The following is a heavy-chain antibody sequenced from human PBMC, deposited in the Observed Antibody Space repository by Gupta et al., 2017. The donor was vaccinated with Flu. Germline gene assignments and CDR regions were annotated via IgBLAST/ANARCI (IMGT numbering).Heavy chain of an antibody. V-gene: IGHV4-34*01. D-gene: IGHD5-12*01. CDR1: GGFFSGYY. CDR2: INHSGST. CDR3: ARQVGWLQERGWLRAFDI. Sequence: QVQLQQWGAGLLKPSETLSLTCAVYGGFFSGYYWSWISQPPGKGLEWIGEINHSGSTNYNPSLKSRVTISVDTSKNQFSLKLSSVTAADTAVYYCARQVGWLQERGWLRAFDIWGQGTMVTVSS. J-gene: IGHJ3*02.